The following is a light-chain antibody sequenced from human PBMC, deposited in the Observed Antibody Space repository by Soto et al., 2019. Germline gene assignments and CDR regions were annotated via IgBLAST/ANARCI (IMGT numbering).Light chain of an antibody. CDR1: QSVSSSY. CDR2: GAS. J-gene: IGKJ2*01. CDR3: QQYGSSPHT. Sequence: EIVLTQSPCTPSLSPGERATLSCRASQSVSSSYLAWYHQKPGQAPRLLIYGASSRATAIPDRFSGSGSGRDFTLNISRQEPADLAVYYCQQYGSSPHTFGKATKLEIK. V-gene: IGKV3-20*01.